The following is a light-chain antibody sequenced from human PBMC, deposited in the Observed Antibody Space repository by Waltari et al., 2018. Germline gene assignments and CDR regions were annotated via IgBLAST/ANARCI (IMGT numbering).Light chain of an antibody. V-gene: IGLV1-47*01. CDR2: RNN. Sequence: QSVLTQPPSASGTPGQRVTISCSGSNSNIGKYNVYWYQQVPGTAPKPLFYRNNQRPSGFPDRFSGSKADTSASLAISGLRSDDEADYYCAAWDDSLYGVFGGGTKLTVL. J-gene: IGLJ3*02. CDR3: AAWDDSLYGV. CDR1: NSNIGKYN.